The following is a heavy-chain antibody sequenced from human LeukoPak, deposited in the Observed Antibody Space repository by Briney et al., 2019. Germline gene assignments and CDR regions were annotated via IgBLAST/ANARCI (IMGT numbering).Heavy chain of an antibody. J-gene: IGHJ4*02. D-gene: IGHD5-18*01. Sequence: SETLSLTCTVSGGPISSYYWNWIRQPPGKGLEWIGYIYYSGSTNYNPSLKSRVTISVDTSKNQFSLRLSSVTAADTAVYYCAGVGYNLDYWGQGTLVTVSS. V-gene: IGHV4-59*01. CDR3: AGVGYNLDY. CDR1: GGPISSYY. CDR2: IYYSGST.